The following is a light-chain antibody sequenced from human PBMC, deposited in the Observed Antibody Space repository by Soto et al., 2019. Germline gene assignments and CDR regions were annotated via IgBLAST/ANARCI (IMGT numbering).Light chain of an antibody. Sequence: DIQMTQSPSSLSASIGDRVTITCRAGQSISNYLNWYQQKPGKAPNLLIYAASRLESGVPSRFSSSESGTDFTLTISSLQPEDFATYYCQESDAFPYTFGGGTKVDIK. CDR2: AAS. V-gene: IGKV1-39*01. CDR3: QESDAFPYT. CDR1: QSISNY. J-gene: IGKJ4*01.